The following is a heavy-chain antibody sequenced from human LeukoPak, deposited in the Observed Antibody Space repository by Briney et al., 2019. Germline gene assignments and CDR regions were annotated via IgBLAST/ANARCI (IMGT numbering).Heavy chain of an antibody. CDR3: ARARYREDSYGYAGGFYYMDV. Sequence: SETLSLTCTVSGGSTSNYYWSWIRQPPGKGLEWIGYISYSGSFNSHPSLKSRVTISVDMSQTQVYLELSSVTAADTAVYYCARARYREDSYGYAGGFYYMDVWGKGTTVTVSS. V-gene: IGHV4-59*01. J-gene: IGHJ6*03. D-gene: IGHD5-18*01. CDR2: ISYSGSF. CDR1: GGSTSNYY.